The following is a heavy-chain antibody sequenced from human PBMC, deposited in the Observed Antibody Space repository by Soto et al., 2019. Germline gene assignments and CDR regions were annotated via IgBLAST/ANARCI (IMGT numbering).Heavy chain of an antibody. J-gene: IGHJ6*02. CDR1: GGSISSGDYY. Sequence: PSETLSLTCTVSGGSISSGDYYWSWIRQPPGKGLEWIGYIYYSGSTYYNPSLKSRVTISVDTSKNQFSLKLSSVTAADTAVYYCARDREYYCGSGRPLDVWGQGTTVTVSS. CDR2: IYYSGST. CDR3: ARDREYYCGSGRPLDV. D-gene: IGHD3-10*01. V-gene: IGHV4-30-4*01.